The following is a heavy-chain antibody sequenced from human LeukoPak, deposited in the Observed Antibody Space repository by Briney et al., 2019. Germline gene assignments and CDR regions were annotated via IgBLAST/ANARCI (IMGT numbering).Heavy chain of an antibody. CDR3: ARSQYYGDFEGAFDI. V-gene: IGHV4-61*01. CDR2: IYYRGST. J-gene: IGHJ3*02. CDR1: GGSVSSGLHY. Sequence: SETLSPTCTVSGGSVSSGLHYWNWIRQPPGKGLEWIGYIYYRGSTDYNPSLKSRVTMSVDTSKNQFSLKLSSVTAADTAVYYCARSQYYGDFEGAFDIWGQGTMVTVSS. D-gene: IGHD4-17*01.